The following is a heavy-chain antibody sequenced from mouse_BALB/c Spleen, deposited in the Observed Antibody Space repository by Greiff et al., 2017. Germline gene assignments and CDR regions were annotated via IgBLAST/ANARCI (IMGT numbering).Heavy chain of an antibody. CDR2: IRNKANGYTT. CDR3: ARDNDGYMDY. CDR1: GFTFTDYY. V-gene: IGHV7-3*02. Sequence: EVKLIESGGGLVQPGGSLRIPCATSGFTFTDYYMSWVRQPPGKALEWLGFIRNKANGYTTEYSASVKGRFTISRDTSQIILYLQMNTLRDEDGVNYCCARDNDGYMDYWGQGTLVTVSA. J-gene: IGHJ3*01. D-gene: IGHD2-3*01.